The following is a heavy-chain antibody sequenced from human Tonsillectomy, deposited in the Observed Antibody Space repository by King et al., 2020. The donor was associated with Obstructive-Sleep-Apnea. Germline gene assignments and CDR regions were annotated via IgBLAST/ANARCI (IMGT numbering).Heavy chain of an antibody. J-gene: IGHJ4*02. V-gene: IGHV4-39*01. Sequence: LQLQESGPGLVKPSETLSLTCTVSGGSISSSSYYWGWIRQPPGKGLEWIGSIYYSGSTYYNPSLKSRVTISVDTSKIQVSLKLSSVTAADTAVYYCARRTVTTSADYFDYWGQGTLVTVSS. CDR1: GGSISSSSYY. CDR2: IYYSGST. D-gene: IGHD4-17*01. CDR3: ARRTVTTSADYFDY.